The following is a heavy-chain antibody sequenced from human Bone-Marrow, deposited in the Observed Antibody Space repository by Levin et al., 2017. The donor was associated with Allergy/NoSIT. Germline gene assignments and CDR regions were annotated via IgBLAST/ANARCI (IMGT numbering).Heavy chain of an antibody. CDR1: GFTFSSYA. J-gene: IGHJ4*02. Sequence: PGGSLRLSCAASGFTFSSYAMHWVRQAPGKGLEWVAVISYDGSNKYYADSVKGRFTISRDNSKNTLYLQMNSLRAEDTAVYYCARDGSYYRAIYYFDYWGQGTLVTVSS. CDR2: ISYDGSNK. V-gene: IGHV3-30-3*01. CDR3: ARDGSYYRAIYYFDY. D-gene: IGHD1-26*01.